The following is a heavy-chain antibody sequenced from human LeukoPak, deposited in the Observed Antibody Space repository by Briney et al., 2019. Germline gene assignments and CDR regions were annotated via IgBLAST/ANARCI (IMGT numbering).Heavy chain of an antibody. CDR1: GFTFSSYS. CDR2: ISGSGGST. J-gene: IGHJ4*02. CDR3: AKPGHVYYYDSSGYFFDY. Sequence: PGGSLRLSCAASGFTFSSYSMNWVRQAPGKGLEWVSAISGSGGSTYYADSVKGRFTISRDNSKNTLYLQMNSLRAEDTAVYYCAKPGHVYYYDSSGYFFDYWGQGTLVTVSS. V-gene: IGHV3-23*01. D-gene: IGHD3-22*01.